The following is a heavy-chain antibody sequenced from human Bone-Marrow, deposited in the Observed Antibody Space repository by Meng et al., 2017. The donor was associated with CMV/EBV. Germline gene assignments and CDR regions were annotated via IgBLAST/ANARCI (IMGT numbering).Heavy chain of an antibody. V-gene: IGHV1-2*02. CDR2: ITPNPGGT. Sequence: NVSCNTSGYAFHGSYIHWVRQAPGQGLEWMGWITPNPGGTNYAQKFQGRVTMTRDTSISTAYLALSRLRSDDTAVYYCARGDNVDYWGQGTLVTVSS. J-gene: IGHJ4*02. CDR3: ARGDNVDY. CDR1: GYAFHGSY. D-gene: IGHD3-16*01.